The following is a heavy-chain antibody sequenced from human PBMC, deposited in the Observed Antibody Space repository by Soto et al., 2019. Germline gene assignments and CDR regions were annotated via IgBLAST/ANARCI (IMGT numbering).Heavy chain of an antibody. CDR3: ARDDDYLHY. Sequence: QVQLQESGPGLVKPSETLSLTCTVSGGSISSYYWSWIRQPPGKGLEWIGYIYYSGSTKYNPSLKSRVTMSVDTSKNQFSLKLSSVTAADTAVYYCARDDDYLHYWGQGTLVTVSS. CDR1: GGSISSYY. CDR2: IYYSGST. V-gene: IGHV4-59*01. J-gene: IGHJ4*02.